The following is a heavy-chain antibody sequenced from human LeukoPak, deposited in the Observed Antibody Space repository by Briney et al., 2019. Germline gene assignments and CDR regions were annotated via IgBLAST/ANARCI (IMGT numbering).Heavy chain of an antibody. D-gene: IGHD5-18*01. CDR1: GDSIRSYF. Sequence: SETLSLTYTVSGDSIRSYFWSWIRQPPGKGLEWIGFLLSGGSTNYNPSLKSRVTISVDTSKNQFSLKLSSVTAADTAVYYCARRDRFGYLSLDYWGQGTLVTVSS. CDR3: ARRDRFGYLSLDY. J-gene: IGHJ4*02. V-gene: IGHV4-59*08. CDR2: LLSGGST.